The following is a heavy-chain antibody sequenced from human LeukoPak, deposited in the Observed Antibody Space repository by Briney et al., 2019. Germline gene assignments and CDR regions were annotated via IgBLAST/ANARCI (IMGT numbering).Heavy chain of an antibody. CDR3: VGPLNTLGGPEYYYYYGMDV. D-gene: IGHD3-16*01. CDR1: GGTFSSYA. J-gene: IGHJ6*02. V-gene: IGHV1-69*04. CDR2: IIPIFGIA. Sequence: SVKVSCKASGGTFSSYAISWVRQAPGQGLEWMGRIIPIFGIANYAQKFQGRVTITADKSTSTAYMELSSLRSEDTAVYYCVGPLNTLGGPEYYYYYGMDVWGQGTTVTVSS.